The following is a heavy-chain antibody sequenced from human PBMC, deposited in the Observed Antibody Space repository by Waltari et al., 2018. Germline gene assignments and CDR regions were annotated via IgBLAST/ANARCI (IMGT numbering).Heavy chain of an antibody. D-gene: IGHD1-7*01. CDR1: GGSFSGYY. CDR3: ARTRNYEVHGMDV. V-gene: IGHV4-34*01. Sequence: QVQLQQWGAGLLKPSETLSPTCAVYGGSFSGYYWSWIRQPPGKGLEGIGAINHSGSTNYNPALKCRVTITVDRTKNKFSLKLSSVTAADTAMYYYARTRNYEVHGMDVWGQGTTVTVSS. CDR2: INHSGST. J-gene: IGHJ6*02.